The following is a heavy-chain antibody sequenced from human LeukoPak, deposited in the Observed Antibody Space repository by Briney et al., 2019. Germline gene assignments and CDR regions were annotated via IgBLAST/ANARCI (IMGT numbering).Heavy chain of an antibody. CDR3: ASLVRDFDWSTYYFDY. J-gene: IGHJ4*02. CDR2: IYYSGST. V-gene: IGHV4-59*08. CDR1: GGSISSYY. Sequence: SETLSLTWTVSGGSISSYYWSWIRQPPGKGLEWIGYIYYSGSTNYNPSLKSRVTISVDTSKNQFSLKLSSVTAADTAVYYCASLVRDFDWSTYYFDYWGQGTLVTVSS. D-gene: IGHD3-9*01.